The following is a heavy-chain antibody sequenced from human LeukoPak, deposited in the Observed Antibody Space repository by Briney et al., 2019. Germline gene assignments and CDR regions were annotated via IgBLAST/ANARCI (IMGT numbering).Heavy chain of an antibody. D-gene: IGHD2-2*01. CDR2: IGGGGYST. Sequence: HTGGSLRRSCAASGFTFSSYAMSWVRQAPGKGLEWVSAIGGGGYSTYYADSVKGRFTVSRDNSKNTLYLQMNSLRAEDTAVYYCANGYSEGRYCSSASCALWYWGQGTLVPISS. V-gene: IGHV3-23*01. CDR1: GFTFSSYA. J-gene: IGHJ4*02. CDR3: ANGYSEGRYCSSASCALWY.